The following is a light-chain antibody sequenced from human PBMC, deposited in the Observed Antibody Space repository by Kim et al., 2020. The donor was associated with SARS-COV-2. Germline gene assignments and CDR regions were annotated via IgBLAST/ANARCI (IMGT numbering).Light chain of an antibody. J-gene: IGKJ2*01. V-gene: IGKV3-20*01. CDR3: KRYEDERGFT. CDR2: GAS. Sequence: EIVLTQSPGTLSLSPGERATLSCRASLSVSRDYVAWYQQRPGQAPRLLVYGASSRATGIPDRFSGSGSGTDFTLIISRLEAEDLGVYLWKRYEDERGFTFGKGKRLEIK. CDR1: LSVSRDY.